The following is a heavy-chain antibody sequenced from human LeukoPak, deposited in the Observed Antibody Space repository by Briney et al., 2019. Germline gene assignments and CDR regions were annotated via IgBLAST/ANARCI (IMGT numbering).Heavy chain of an antibody. CDR2: INHSGST. Sequence: PSETLSLTCDVYGESFSGYYWSWIRQPPGKGLEWIGEINHSGSTNYNPSLKSRVTISVDTSKNQFSLKLSSVTAADTAVYYCARGGGSSWYYYWGQGTLVTVSS. CDR1: GESFSGYY. J-gene: IGHJ4*02. CDR3: ARGGGSSWYYY. V-gene: IGHV4-34*01. D-gene: IGHD6-13*01.